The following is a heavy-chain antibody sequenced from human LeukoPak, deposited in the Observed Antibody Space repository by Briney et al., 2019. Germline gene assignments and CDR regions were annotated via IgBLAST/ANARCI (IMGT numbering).Heavy chain of an antibody. Sequence: SQTLSLTCTVSGGSISSGGYYWSWIRQHPGKGLEWIGYIYYSGSTYYNPSLKSRVTISVDTPKNQFSLKLSSVTAADTAVYYCARGTKGSGPFYWGQGTLVTVSS. CDR3: ARGTKGSGPFY. J-gene: IGHJ4*02. V-gene: IGHV4-31*03. CDR2: IYYSGST. D-gene: IGHD2-15*01. CDR1: GGSISSGGYY.